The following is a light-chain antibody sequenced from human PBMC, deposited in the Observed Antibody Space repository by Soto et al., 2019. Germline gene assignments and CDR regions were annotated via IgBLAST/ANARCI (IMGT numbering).Light chain of an antibody. V-gene: IGLV3-9*01. CDR2: RDG. Sequence: YELTQPLSVSVALGQTARITCGGNNIGSKSVHWYQQKPGQAPVLVIYRDGYRPSGIPERFSGSTSGNTATLTISRAQAGDEADYYCHVWDSSTVVFGGGTKLTVL. CDR1: NIGSKS. CDR3: HVWDSSTVV. J-gene: IGLJ2*01.